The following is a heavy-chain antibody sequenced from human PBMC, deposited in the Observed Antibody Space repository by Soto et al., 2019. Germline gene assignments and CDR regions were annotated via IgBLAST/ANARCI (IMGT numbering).Heavy chain of an antibody. CDR3: AKRGGTHWYTIDY. CDR1: GFISRNYG. J-gene: IGHJ4*02. CDR2: ISYDGNTE. Sequence: QVQLVESGGGVVQPGRSLRLSCAASGFISRNYGMHWVRQAPGKGLEWVAVISYDGNTEYYEDSVKGRFTVSRDNSKNTLYLQMNSLRVEDTALYYCAKRGGTHWYTIDYWGQGTLVTVSS. V-gene: IGHV3-30*18. D-gene: IGHD3-10*01.